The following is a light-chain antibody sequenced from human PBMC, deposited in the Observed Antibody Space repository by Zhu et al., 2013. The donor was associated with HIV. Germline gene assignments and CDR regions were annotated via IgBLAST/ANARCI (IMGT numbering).Light chain of an antibody. V-gene: IGKV3-20*01. CDR1: QDVSSTY. J-gene: IGKJ1*01. CDR2: EVS. Sequence: VLTQSPGTLSLSPGERATLSCRASQDVSSTYSAWYQQKPGQAPRLLIYEVSRRATGIPDRFSGSGSGTDFTLTISRLEPEDFAVYYCQQYGRSPSGTFGQGTKVEIK. CDR3: QQYGRSPSGT.